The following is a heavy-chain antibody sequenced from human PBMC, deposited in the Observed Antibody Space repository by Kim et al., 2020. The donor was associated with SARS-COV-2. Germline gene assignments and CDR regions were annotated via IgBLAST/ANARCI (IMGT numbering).Heavy chain of an antibody. CDR3: AMRKCYDGSGYMDV. CDR2: ISDSGTST. CDR1: GFTFSAYG. J-gene: IGHJ6*02. Sequence: GGSLRLSCASSGFTFSAYGMNWVRQAPGKGLEWVSAISDSGTSTYDADSVKGRFTSSRVNSKNTLYLQMNRLRAEDTAEYYCAMRKCYDGSGYMDVWGQGTTVTVSS. D-gene: IGHD3-10*01. V-gene: IGHV3-23*01.